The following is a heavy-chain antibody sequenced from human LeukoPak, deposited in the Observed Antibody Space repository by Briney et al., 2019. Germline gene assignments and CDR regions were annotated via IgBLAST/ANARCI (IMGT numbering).Heavy chain of an antibody. V-gene: IGHV1-69*04. D-gene: IGHD3-10*01. J-gene: IGHJ6*03. CDR2: IIPILGIA. CDR3: ARDSHGSGSYYHVPSGYYYYMGV. CDR1: GGTFSSYA. Sequence: GSSVKVSCKASGGTFSSYAISWVRQAPGQGLEWMGRIIPILGIANYAQKFQGRVTITTDESTSTAYMELSSLRSEDTAVYYCARDSHGSGSYYHVPSGYYYYMGVWGKGTTVTVSS.